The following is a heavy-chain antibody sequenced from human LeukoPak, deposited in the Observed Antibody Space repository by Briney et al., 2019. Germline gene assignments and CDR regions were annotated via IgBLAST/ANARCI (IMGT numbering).Heavy chain of an antibody. Sequence: GGSLRLTCAAYGFTFSSYCWNWVRQAPGKGLEWVSSISSSSSYIYYADSVKGRFTISRDNAKNSLYLQMNSLRAEDTAVYYCAIAIVPTSKHHWGQGTLVTVSS. CDR1: GFTFSSYC. CDR2: ISSSSSYI. J-gene: IGHJ5*02. V-gene: IGHV3-21*01. D-gene: IGHD5-12*01. CDR3: AIAIVPTSKHH.